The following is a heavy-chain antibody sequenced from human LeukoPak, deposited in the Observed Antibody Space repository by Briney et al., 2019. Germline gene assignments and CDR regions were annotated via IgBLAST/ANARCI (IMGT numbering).Heavy chain of an antibody. D-gene: IGHD6-19*01. CDR3: ARSQGLAVAGTRKVLGY. Sequence: ASVKVSCKASGYTFTSYYMHWVRQAPGQGLEWMGIINPSGGSTSYAQKFQGRVTMTRDTSTSTVYMELSSLRSEDTAVYHCARSQGLAVAGTRKVLGYWGQGTLVTVSS. CDR1: GYTFTSYY. J-gene: IGHJ4*02. CDR2: INPSGGST. V-gene: IGHV1-46*01.